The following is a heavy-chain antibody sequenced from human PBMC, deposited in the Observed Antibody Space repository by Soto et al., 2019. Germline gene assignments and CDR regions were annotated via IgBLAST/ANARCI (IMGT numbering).Heavy chain of an antibody. Sequence: QVALKESGPVLVKPTETLTLTCTVSGFSLSNVRMGVSWIRQPPGRALDWLAHIFSNDEKSYSTSLQSRLTIAKDTATSQVVLTMTNIDPVDTATYYCARVEIRALAMDGWGQGTTVTVSS. D-gene: IGHD3-10*01. V-gene: IGHV2-26*01. J-gene: IGHJ6*02. CDR3: ARVEIRALAMDG. CDR2: IFSNDEK. CDR1: GFSLSNVRMG.